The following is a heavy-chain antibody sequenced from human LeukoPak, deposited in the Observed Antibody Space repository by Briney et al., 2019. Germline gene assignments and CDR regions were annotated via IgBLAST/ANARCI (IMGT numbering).Heavy chain of an antibody. CDR2: IYYNGNS. D-gene: IGHD6-6*01. CDR1: GGSITNPTSH. J-gene: IGHJ4*02. CDR3: TSEYSSSPAY. Sequence: SETLSPTCPVSGGSITNPTSHWGRLRQPPGRGLEWIGSIYYNGNSYYNLDLKSRLTLSIDTSNNQFSLKLESVTAADTAVYYCTSEYSSSPAYWGQGTLVTVSS. V-gene: IGHV4-39*02.